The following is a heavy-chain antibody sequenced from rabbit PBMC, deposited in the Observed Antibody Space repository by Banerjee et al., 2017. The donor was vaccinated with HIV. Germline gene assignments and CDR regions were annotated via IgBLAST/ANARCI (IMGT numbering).Heavy chain of an antibody. Sequence: QSLEESGGDLVKPEGSLTLTCTASGFSFSNKYVMCWVRQAPGKGLEWIACINTSSGNTVYATWAKGRFTISKTSSTTVTLQMTSLTAADTATYFCARGDYGGSSPYYPWGQGTLVTVS. CDR1: GFSFSNKYV. D-gene: IGHD8-1*01. V-gene: IGHV1S40*01. J-gene: IGHJ3*01. CDR3: ARGDYGGSSPYYP. CDR2: INTSSGNT.